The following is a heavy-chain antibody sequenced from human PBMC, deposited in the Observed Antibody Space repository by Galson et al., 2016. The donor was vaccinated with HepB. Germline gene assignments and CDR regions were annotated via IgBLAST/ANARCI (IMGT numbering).Heavy chain of an antibody. V-gene: IGHV3-11*06. Sequence: SLRLSCAASGFTFNDYYMDWIRLVPGKGLEWISYISSYCSNRRYADSVKGRFTISRDNAKNSLYLQMNSLRVEDTALYYCARDALGSESYSGDFDYWGQGTLVTVSS. CDR2: ISSYCSNR. CDR1: GFTFNDYY. CDR3: ARDALGSESYSGDFDY. D-gene: IGHD1-26*01. J-gene: IGHJ4*02.